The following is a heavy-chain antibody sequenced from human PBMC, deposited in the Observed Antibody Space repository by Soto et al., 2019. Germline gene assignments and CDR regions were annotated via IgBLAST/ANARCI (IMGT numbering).Heavy chain of an antibody. CDR1: GYTFSSYW. V-gene: IGHV3-74*01. CDR2: VNGDGSST. D-gene: IGHD2-8*01. J-gene: IGHJ4*02. CDR3: ARVMANLPWYFDY. Sequence: PGGSLRLSCAASGYTFSSYWMHWVRQAPGKGLVWVSRVNGDGSSTSYADPVKGRFTISRDNAKNTVHLQMDSLRAEDTAVYCCARVMANLPWYFDYWGQGTLVTVSS.